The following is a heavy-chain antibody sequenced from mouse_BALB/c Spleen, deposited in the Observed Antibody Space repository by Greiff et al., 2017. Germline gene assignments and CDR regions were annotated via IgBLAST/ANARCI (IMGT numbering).Heavy chain of an antibody. D-gene: IGHD2-4*01. CDR2: IDPENGNT. V-gene: IGHV14-1*02. CDR3: ARRSTMITTKGLMDY. J-gene: IGHJ4*01. Sequence: EVQLQQSGAELVRPGALVKLSCKASGFNIKDYYMHWVKQRPEQGLEWIGWIDPENGNTIYDPKFQGKASITADTSSNTAYLQLSSLTSEDTAVYYCARRSTMITTKGLMDYWGQGTSVTVSS. CDR1: GFNIKDYY.